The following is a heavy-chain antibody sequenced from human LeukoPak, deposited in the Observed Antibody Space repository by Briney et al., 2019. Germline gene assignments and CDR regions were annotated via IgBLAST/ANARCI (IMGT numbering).Heavy chain of an antibody. CDR1: SSSGYF. J-gene: IGHJ3*02. Sequence: SETLSLTCAGSSSGYFWSWLRQPPGKGLEWIGEISHSGSTNYNPSLKSRVTISVDTSKTQFSLRLISTTSADTAIYYCARNGRFCSRGCSGDAFDMWGQGTMVSVSS. V-gene: IGHV4-34*01. D-gene: IGHD2-15*01. CDR2: ISHSGST. CDR3: ARNGRFCSRGCSGDAFDM.